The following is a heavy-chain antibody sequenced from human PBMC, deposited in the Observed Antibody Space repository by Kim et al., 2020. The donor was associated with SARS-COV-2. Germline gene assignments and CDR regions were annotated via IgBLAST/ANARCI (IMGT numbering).Heavy chain of an antibody. V-gene: IGHV4-31*03. Sequence: SETLSLTCTVSGGSISSGGYYWSWIRQHPGKGLEWIGYIYYSGSTYYNPSLKSRVTISVDTSKNQFSLKLSSVTAADTAVYYCARVIEVVGTDETNWFDPWGQGTLVTVSS. J-gene: IGHJ5*02. CDR3: ARVIEVVGTDETNWFDP. CDR1: GGSISSGGYY. D-gene: IGHD2-15*01. CDR2: IYYSGST.